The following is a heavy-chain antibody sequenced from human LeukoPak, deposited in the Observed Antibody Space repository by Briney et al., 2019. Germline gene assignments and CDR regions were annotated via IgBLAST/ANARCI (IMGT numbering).Heavy chain of an antibody. D-gene: IGHD5-24*01. CDR1: GYTFTGYY. V-gene: IGHV1-2*02. CDR3: ARGPGGMATDDAFDI. CDR2: INPNSGGT. Sequence: GASVKVSCKASGYTFTGYYMHWVRQAPGQGLEWMGWINPNSGGTNYAQKFQGRVTMTRDTSISTAYMELTRLRSDDTAVYYCARGPGGMATDDAFDIWGQGTMVTVSS. J-gene: IGHJ3*02.